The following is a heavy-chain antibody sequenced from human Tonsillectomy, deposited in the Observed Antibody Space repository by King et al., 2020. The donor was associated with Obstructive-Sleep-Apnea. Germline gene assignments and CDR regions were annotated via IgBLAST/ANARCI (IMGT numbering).Heavy chain of an antibody. CDR1: GVSISSYY. V-gene: IGHV4-59*01. Sequence: HVQLQESGPGLVKPSETLSLTCTVSGVSISSYYWSWIRQSPGKGLEWIGYIYYTGSANYNPSLKSRVAISVDTSKKQFSLRLSSGTAADTAVYYCARTAVAGIIGWFDPWGQGTLVTVSS. CDR2: IYYTGSA. J-gene: IGHJ5*02. D-gene: IGHD6-19*01. CDR3: ARTAVAGIIGWFDP.